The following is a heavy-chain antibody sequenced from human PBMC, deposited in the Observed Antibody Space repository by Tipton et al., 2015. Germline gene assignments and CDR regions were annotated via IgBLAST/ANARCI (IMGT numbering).Heavy chain of an antibody. CDR1: GGSVSSGSYY. J-gene: IGHJ6*02. Sequence: LRLSCTVSGGSVSSGSYYWSWIRQPPGKGLEWIGSLYFSGSTYYNPSLKSRVTISLDTSKNQFSLTLNSVTTADTAVYYCARDLEHGMDVWGQGTTVTVSS. V-gene: IGHV4-39*07. D-gene: IGHD5-24*01. CDR3: ARDLEHGMDV. CDR2: LYFSGST.